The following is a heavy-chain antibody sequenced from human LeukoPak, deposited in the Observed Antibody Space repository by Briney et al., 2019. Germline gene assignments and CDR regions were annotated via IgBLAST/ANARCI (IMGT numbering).Heavy chain of an antibody. CDR1: GFTFSSYS. V-gene: IGHV3-21*01. CDR3: ARAPVPAARTTHSEDV. CDR2: ISSSSYI. J-gene: IGHJ6*04. D-gene: IGHD2-2*01. Sequence: PGGSLRLSCAASGFTFSSYSMNWVRQAPGKGLEWVSSISSSSYIYYADSVKGRFTISRDNAKNSLYLQMNSLRAEDTAVYYCARAPVPAARTTHSEDVWGKGTTVTVSS.